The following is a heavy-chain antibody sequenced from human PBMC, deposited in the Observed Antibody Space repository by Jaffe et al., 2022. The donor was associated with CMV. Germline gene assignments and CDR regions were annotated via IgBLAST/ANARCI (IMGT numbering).Heavy chain of an antibody. CDR2: ITSNGDSP. Sequence: EVQLVESGGGLVQPGGSLRLSCLGSGFTFSRYAMHWVRQAPGKRLEYLSIITSNGDSPFYADSVKGRFTVSRDNSKNTLYLQMRSLRVEDTAVYYCVKDQGSGTFDYWGQGTLVTVSS. CDR1: GFTFSRYA. CDR3: VKDQGSGTFDY. D-gene: IGHD3-10*01. V-gene: IGHV3-64D*06. J-gene: IGHJ4*02.